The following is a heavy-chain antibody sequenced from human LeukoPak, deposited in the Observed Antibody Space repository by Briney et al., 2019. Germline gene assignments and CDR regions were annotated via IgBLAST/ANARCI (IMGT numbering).Heavy chain of an antibody. CDR2: IYPGDSDT. CDR3: ASGSAYYYDSSSYLVDY. Sequence: GESLKISCKGSGYSFTSYWIGWVRQMPGKGLEWMGIIYPGDSDTRYSPSFQGQVTISADKSISTAYLQWSSLKASDTAMYYCASGSAYYYDSSSYLVDYWGQGTLVTVSS. CDR1: GYSFTSYW. J-gene: IGHJ4*02. D-gene: IGHD3-22*01. V-gene: IGHV5-51*01.